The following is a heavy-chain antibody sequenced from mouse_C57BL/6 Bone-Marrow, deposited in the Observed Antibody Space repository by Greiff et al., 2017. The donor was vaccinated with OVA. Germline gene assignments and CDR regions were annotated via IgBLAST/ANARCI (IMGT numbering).Heavy chain of an antibody. CDR1: GYTFTSYG. J-gene: IGHJ4*01. CDR2: IYPRSGNT. CDR3: ARHDYYAMDY. Sequence: VQLQQSGAELARPGASVKLSCKASGYTFTSYGISWVKQRTGQGLEWIGEIYPRSGNTYYNEKFKGKATLTADKSSSTAYMELRSLTSEDSAVYFCARHDYYAMDYWGQGTSVTVSS. V-gene: IGHV1-81*01.